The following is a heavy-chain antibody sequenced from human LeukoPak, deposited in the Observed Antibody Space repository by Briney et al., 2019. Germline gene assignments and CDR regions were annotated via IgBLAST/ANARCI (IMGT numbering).Heavy chain of an antibody. CDR3: AISDIVVVPAALDY. Sequence: ASVKVSCKASGYTFTSYGISWVRQAPGQGLEWMGWISAYNGNTNYAQKPQGRVTMTTDTSTSTAYMELRSLRSDDTAVYYCAISDIVVVPAALDYWGQGTLVTVSS. CDR2: ISAYNGNT. D-gene: IGHD2-2*01. V-gene: IGHV1-18*01. J-gene: IGHJ4*02. CDR1: GYTFTSYG.